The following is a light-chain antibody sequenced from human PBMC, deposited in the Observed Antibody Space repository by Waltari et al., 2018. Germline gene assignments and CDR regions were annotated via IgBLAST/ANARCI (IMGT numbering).Light chain of an antibody. Sequence: DIQMTQSPSSLSASVGDTVNITCRTSQGILNSLAWYQQKSGKAPKVLLSTASRLQSGVPSRFSGSGSGTLYTLTISGLQPEDFATYYCQQYFVFPYTFGQGTKLEI. CDR2: TAS. V-gene: IGKV1-NL1*01. CDR1: QGILNS. CDR3: QQYFVFPYT. J-gene: IGKJ2*01.